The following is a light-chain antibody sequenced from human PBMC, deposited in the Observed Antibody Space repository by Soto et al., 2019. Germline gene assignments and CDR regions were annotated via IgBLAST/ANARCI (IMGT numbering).Light chain of an antibody. V-gene: IGKV3-20*01. CDR1: QSVSSNN. CDR2: GAS. CDR3: QQYGNSIWT. J-gene: IGKJ1*01. Sequence: EIVLTQSPDTLSLSPGERATLSCRASQSVSSNNLVWYQQKVGQAPRLLIYGASSRATGIPDRFSGSGSGTDITLSISRLETEDFAVYYWQQYGNSIWTCGQGAKVDIK.